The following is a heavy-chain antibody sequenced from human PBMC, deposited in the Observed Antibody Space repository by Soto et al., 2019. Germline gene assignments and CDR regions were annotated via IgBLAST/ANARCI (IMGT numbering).Heavy chain of an antibody. CDR3: ARAGAAPYYYYGMDG. Sequence: QVQLVQSGAEVRKPGASVKVSCKASGYTFSTSGMSWLRQAPGQGLEWMGWISTYNGDTNDAPKFQDRVTMTSDTSTSTVYMELRSLRSDDTAVYYFARAGAAPYYYYGMDGWGQGTRVTVSS. J-gene: IGHJ6*02. CDR1: GYTFSTSG. CDR2: ISTYNGDT. D-gene: IGHD2-15*01. V-gene: IGHV1-18*01.